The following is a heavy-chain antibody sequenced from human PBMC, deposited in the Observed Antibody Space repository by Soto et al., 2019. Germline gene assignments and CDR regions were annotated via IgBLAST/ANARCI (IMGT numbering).Heavy chain of an antibody. D-gene: IGHD1-26*01. J-gene: IGHJ5*02. Sequence: SETLSLTCTVSGGSFSPNYSSWIRQPPGKGLEWIGYIYYNESTNHNPSLKSRVTISVDTSKNQFSLKLSSVTAADTAVYYCARGDPYNWFDPWGQGTLVTVSS. V-gene: IGHV4-59*01. CDR3: ARGDPYNWFDP. CDR1: GGSFSPNY. CDR2: IYYNEST.